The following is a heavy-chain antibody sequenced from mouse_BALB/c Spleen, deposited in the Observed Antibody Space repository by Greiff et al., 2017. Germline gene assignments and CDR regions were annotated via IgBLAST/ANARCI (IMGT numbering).Heavy chain of an antibody. V-gene: IGHV5-17*02. D-gene: IGHD1-2*01. CDR2: ISSGSSTI. CDR3: ARSPTATCAMDY. J-gene: IGHJ4*01. CDR1: GFTFSSFG. Sequence: DVMLVESGGGLVQPGGSRKLSCAASGFTFSSFGMHWVRQAPEKGLEWVAYISSGSSTIYYADTVKGRFTISRDNPKNTLFLQMTSLRSEDTAMYYCARSPTATCAMDYWGQGTSVTVSS.